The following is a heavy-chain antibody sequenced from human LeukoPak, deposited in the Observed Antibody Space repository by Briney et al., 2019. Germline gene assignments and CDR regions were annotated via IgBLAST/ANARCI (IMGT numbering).Heavy chain of an antibody. Sequence: GESLKISCESSGYSFTTYWIAWVRQMPGKGLEWMGLIYPGNSDTRYSPSFQGQVTFSADKSIDTAYLQWNSLQASDTAIYYCARNGAAGTPNRFFIWSDRWGQGTLVTVSS. D-gene: IGHD6-13*01. V-gene: IGHV5-51*01. CDR2: IYPGNSDT. J-gene: IGHJ5*02. CDR1: GYSFTTYW. CDR3: ARNGAAGTPNRFFIWSDR.